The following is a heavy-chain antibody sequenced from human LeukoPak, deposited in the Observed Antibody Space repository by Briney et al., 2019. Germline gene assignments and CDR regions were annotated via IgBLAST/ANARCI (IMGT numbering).Heavy chain of an antibody. CDR2: IYTSGNT. V-gene: IGHV4-4*07. CDR1: GGSINSYY. J-gene: IGHJ6*02. D-gene: IGHD5/OR15-5a*01. CDR3: ARVLVSTYYYYGMDV. Sequence: PSETLSLICTVSGGSINSYYWSWIRQPAGKGLEWIGRIYTSGNTNYNPSLKSRVTMSVDTSKNQFSLKLSSVTAADTAVYHCARVLVSTYYYYGMDVWGQGTTVTVSS.